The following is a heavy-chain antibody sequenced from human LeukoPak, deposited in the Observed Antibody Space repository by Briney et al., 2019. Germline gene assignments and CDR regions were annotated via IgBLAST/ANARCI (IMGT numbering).Heavy chain of an antibody. J-gene: IGHJ4*02. CDR1: GGTFSSYA. V-gene: IGHV1-69*13. D-gene: IGHD6-13*01. Sequence: ASVKVSCKASGGTFSSYAISWVRQAPGQGLKWMGGIIPIFGTANYAQKFQGRVTITADESTSTAYMELSSLRSEDTAVYYCAREGYSSSWSAKYDYWGQGTLVTVSS. CDR2: IIPIFGTA. CDR3: AREGYSSSWSAKYDY.